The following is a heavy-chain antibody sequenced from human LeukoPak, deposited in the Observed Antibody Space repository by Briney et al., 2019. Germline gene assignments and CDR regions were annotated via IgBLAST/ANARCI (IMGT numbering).Heavy chain of an antibody. D-gene: IGHD2-21*02. CDR1: GYTFTGYY. V-gene: IGHV1-2*02. Sequence: ASVKVSCKASGYTFTGYYMHWVRQAPGRGLEWVGWVNPNNGDTKFAQRFQGRVTMTRDTSISTAYMELSSLRSDDTAVYYCARVCGGDCYSVFDPWGQGTLVTVSS. CDR2: VNPNNGDT. CDR3: ARVCGGDCYSVFDP. J-gene: IGHJ5*02.